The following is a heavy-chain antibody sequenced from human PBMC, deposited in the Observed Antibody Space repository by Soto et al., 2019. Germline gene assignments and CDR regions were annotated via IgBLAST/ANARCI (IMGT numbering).Heavy chain of an antibody. CDR2: ITWNSGKI. Sequence: GGSLRLSCTASRFTFDEYAMHWVRQGPGRGLEWVSGITWNSGKIAYADSVKGRFTIARDDDNNSLYLQMNSLRPEDTALYYCVKDSYADFHRVLSTAEYFFDYWGHGTLVTVS. CDR3: VKDSYADFHRVLSTAEYFFDY. V-gene: IGHV3-9*01. CDR1: RFTFDEYA. D-gene: IGHD2-15*01. J-gene: IGHJ4*01.